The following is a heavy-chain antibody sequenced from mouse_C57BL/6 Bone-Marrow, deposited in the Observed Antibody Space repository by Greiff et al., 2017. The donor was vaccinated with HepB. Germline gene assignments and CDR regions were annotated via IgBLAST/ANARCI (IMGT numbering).Heavy chain of an antibody. CDR2: ISNLAYSI. CDR1: GFTFSDYG. V-gene: IGHV5-15*01. D-gene: IGHD2-2*01. Sequence: EVKVVESGGGLVQPGGSLKLSCAASGFTFSDYGMAWVRQAPRKGPEWVAFISNLAYSIYYADTVTGRFTISRENAKNTLYLEMSSLRSEDTAMYYCARHGGLRLAMDYWGQGTSVTVSS. J-gene: IGHJ4*01. CDR3: ARHGGLRLAMDY.